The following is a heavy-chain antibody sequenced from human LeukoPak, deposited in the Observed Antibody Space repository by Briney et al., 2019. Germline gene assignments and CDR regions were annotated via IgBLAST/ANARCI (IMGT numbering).Heavy chain of an antibody. Sequence: GGSLRLFCAPSVLIVSINYMSWVRQAPGKGLECVSFIYSGGSTYYADSVKGRFTISRDNSKNPMYLQMNRLTAEDTAVYYCARILLWFGSLNGAFDIWGQGTMVTVSS. CDR3: ARILLWFGSLNGAFDI. D-gene: IGHD3-10*01. CDR2: IYSGGST. J-gene: IGHJ3*02. V-gene: IGHV3-53*01. CDR1: VLIVSINY.